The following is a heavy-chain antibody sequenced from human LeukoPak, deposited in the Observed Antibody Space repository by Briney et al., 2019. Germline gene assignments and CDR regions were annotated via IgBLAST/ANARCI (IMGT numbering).Heavy chain of an antibody. CDR2: INPSGGST. CDR3: ARSIAAAAGWFDP. D-gene: IGHD6-13*01. Sequence: ASVKVSCTASGYTFTSYYMHWVRQAPGQGLEWMGIINPSGGSTSYAQKFQGRVTMTRDTSTSTVYMELSSLRSEDTAVYYCARSIAAAAGWFDPWGQGTLVTVSS. J-gene: IGHJ5*01. V-gene: IGHV1-46*01. CDR1: GYTFTSYY.